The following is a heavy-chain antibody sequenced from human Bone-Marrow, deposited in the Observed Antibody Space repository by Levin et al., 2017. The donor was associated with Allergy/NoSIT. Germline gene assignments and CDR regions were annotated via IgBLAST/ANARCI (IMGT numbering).Heavy chain of an antibody. J-gene: IGHJ6*02. CDR2: MNPNSGNT. V-gene: IGHV1-8*01. D-gene: IGHD3-3*01. CDR3: AHRRYYDFWSGSIRDYGMDV. CDR1: GYTFTSYD. Sequence: ASVKVSCKASGYTFTSYDINWVRQATGQGLEWMGWMNPNSGNTGYAQKFQGRVTMTRNTSISTAYMELSSLRSEDTAVYYCAHRRYYDFWSGSIRDYGMDVWGQGTTVTVSS.